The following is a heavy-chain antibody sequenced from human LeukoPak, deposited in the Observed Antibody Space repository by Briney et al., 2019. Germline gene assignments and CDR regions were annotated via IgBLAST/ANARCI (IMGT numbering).Heavy chain of an antibody. CDR3: AREGSSGWIDY. J-gene: IGHJ4*02. CDR2: IYYSGST. D-gene: IGHD6-19*01. V-gene: IGHV4-59*01. CDR1: GGSISSYY. Sequence: SETLSLTCTVSGGSISSYYWSWIRQPPGKGLEWIGYIYYSGSTNYNPSLKSRVTISVDTSKNQFSLKLSSVTAADTAVYYCAREGSSGWIDYWSQGTLVTVSS.